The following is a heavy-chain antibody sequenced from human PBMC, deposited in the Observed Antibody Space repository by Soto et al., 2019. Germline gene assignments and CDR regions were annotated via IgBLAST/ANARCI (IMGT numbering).Heavy chain of an antibody. CDR1: GFTFSSSG. CDR3: AKDRSRSWTLDY. D-gene: IGHD6-13*01. J-gene: IGHJ4*02. Sequence: QVQLVESGGGVVQPGTSLRLSCAASGFTFSSSGMHWVRQAPGKGLGWVAVISYDGSNKQYADSVKGRFTISRDNSKNTLDLQMSCLRPEDTAVYYCAKDRSRSWTLDYWGQGNLVTVSS. CDR2: ISYDGSNK. V-gene: IGHV3-30*18.